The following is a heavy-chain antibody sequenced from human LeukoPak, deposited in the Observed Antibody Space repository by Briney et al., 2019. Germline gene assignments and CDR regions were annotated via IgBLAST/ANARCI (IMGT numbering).Heavy chain of an antibody. CDR1: AFTFSTYS. J-gene: IGHJ4*02. D-gene: IGHD3-22*01. Sequence: GGSLRLSCTASAFTFSTYSMNWVRQAPGKGLEWVSSISSSSSYIYYADSVKGRFTISRDNAKNSLYLQMPSLRAEDTAVYYCARDNYDSSTPYYFDYWGQGTLVTVSS. CDR3: ARDNYDSSTPYYFDY. V-gene: IGHV3-21*01. CDR2: ISSSSSYI.